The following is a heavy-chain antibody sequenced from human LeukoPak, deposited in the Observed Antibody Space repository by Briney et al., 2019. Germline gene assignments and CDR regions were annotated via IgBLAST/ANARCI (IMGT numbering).Heavy chain of an antibody. J-gene: IGHJ4*02. CDR2: ISGSGGST. CDR3: AKGGGSGSYYQYYFDY. D-gene: IGHD3-10*01. V-gene: IGHV3-23*01. Sequence: GGSLRLSCAASGFTFSSYGMSWVRQAPGKGLEWVSAISGSGGSTYYADSVKGRFTISRDNSKNTLYLQMNSLRAEDTAVYYCAKGGGSGSYYQYYFDYWGQGTLVTVSS. CDR1: GFTFSSYG.